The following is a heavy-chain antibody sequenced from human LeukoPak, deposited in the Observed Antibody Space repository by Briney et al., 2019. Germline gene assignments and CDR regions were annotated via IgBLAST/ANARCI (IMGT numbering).Heavy chain of an antibody. CDR2: IIPIFGTA. Sequence: ASVKVSCKXSGGTFSSYAISWVRQAPGQGLEWMGGIIPIFGTANYAQKFQGRVTITTDESTSTAYMELSSLRSEDTAVYYCARHGDYYDSSGYLYYFDDWGQGTLVTVSS. D-gene: IGHD3-22*01. CDR1: GGTFSSYA. J-gene: IGHJ4*02. V-gene: IGHV1-69*05. CDR3: ARHGDYYDSSGYLYYFDD.